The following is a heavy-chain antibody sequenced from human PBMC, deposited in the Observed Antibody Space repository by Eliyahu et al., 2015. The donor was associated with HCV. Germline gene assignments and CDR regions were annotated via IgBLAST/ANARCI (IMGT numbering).Heavy chain of an antibody. V-gene: IGHV4-39*01. CDR2: IYYSGST. Sequence: QLQLQESGPGLVKPSETLSLSCXVSGXSISRSXYYWGWIRXPPGKGLEWIGSIYYSGSTYYNPSLKSRVTLSVDTSKNQFSLKLSSVAAADTAVYYCARRYSSGPPDYWGQGTLVTVSS. J-gene: IGHJ4*02. D-gene: IGHD3-22*01. CDR1: GXSISRSXYY. CDR3: ARRYSSGPPDY.